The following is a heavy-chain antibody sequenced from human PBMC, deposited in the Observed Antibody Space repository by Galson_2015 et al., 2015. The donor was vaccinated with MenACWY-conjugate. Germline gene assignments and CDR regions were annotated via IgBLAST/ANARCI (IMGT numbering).Heavy chain of an antibody. CDR2: ISYVGSNK. D-gene: IGHD6-19*01. J-gene: IGHJ6*02. CDR3: AKGGLWYSSGWYSNYYYYGMDV. CDR1: GFTFSSYG. V-gene: IGHV3-30*18. Sequence: SLRLSCAASGFTFSSYGMHWVRQAPGKGLEWVAVISYVGSNKYYADSVKGRFTIPRDNSKNTLYLQMNSLRAEDTAVYYCAKGGLWYSSGWYSNYYYYGMDVWGQGTTVTVSS.